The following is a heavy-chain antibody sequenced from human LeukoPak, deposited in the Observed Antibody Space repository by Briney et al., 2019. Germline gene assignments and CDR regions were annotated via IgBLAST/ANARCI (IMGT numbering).Heavy chain of an antibody. CDR2: VTWNIDII. V-gene: IGHV3-9*01. CDR3: AKGGLMDFYTNYTDA. CDR1: AFTFVVYA. J-gene: IGHJ6*03. D-gene: IGHD3-16*01. Sequence: GGCLRLSCAAAAFTFVVYAMGSVRQAPGEWLGWVSGVTWNIDIIGYADSVRGRFTISRDNTKTSLYLQINSLTPADTALYYCAKGGLMDFYTNYTDAWGKGTTVTISS.